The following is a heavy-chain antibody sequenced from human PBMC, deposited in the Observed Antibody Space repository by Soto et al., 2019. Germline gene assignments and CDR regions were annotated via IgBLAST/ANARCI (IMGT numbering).Heavy chain of an antibody. V-gene: IGHV3-23*01. D-gene: IGHD3-16*02. Sequence: EVQLLESGGGLAQPGGSLRLSCAASGFTFSSYAMSWVRQAPGKGLEWVSAISGSGGSTYYADSVKGRFTISRDNSKNTLYLQMNSLRAEDTAVYYCAKDRSPSFMITFGGVISPFDYWGQGTLVTVSS. CDR2: ISGSGGST. CDR3: AKDRSPSFMITFGGVISPFDY. CDR1: GFTFSSYA. J-gene: IGHJ4*02.